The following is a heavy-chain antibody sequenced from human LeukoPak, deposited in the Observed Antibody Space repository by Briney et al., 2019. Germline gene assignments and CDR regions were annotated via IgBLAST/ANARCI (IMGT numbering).Heavy chain of an antibody. CDR1: GYTFTSCG. CDR3: ARDNSVGDIAWWFDP. CDR2: ISAYNGNT. V-gene: IGHV1-18*01. J-gene: IGHJ5*02. D-gene: IGHD3-16*02. Sequence: ASVKVSCKASGYTFTSCGISWVRPAPGQGLEWMGWISAYNGNTNYAQKLQGRVTMTTDTSTSTAYMELRSLRSDDTAVYYCARDNSVGDIAWWFDPWGQGTLVTVSS.